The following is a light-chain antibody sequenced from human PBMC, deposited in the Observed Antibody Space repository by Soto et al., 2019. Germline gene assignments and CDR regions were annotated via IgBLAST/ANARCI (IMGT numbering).Light chain of an antibody. J-gene: IGLJ1*01. CDR1: ISDVGGYNY. CDR2: DVS. V-gene: IGLV2-14*03. CDR3: SSYTSSSTYA. Sequence: QSVLTQPASVSGSPGQSITISCTGTISDVGGYNYVSWYQQHPGKAPKLMIFDVSNRPSGVSNRFSGSKSGYTASLTISGLQAEDEADYYCSSYTSSSTYAFGTGTKVTV.